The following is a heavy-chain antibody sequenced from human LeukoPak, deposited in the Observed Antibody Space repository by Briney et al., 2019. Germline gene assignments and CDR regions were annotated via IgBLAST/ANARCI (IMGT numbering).Heavy chain of an antibody. D-gene: IGHD3-22*01. V-gene: IGHV4-39*01. CDR2: FNYSGST. Sequence: SETLSLTCTVSGGSISSSSYYWGWVRQPPGKGLEWIGSFNYSGSTYYNPSLKSRVTMSVDTSKNQFSLKLSSVTAADTAVYYCSAYYYDTSAAYYFVYWGQGTMVTVSS. CDR3: SAYYYDTSAAYYFVY. CDR1: GGSISSSSYY. J-gene: IGHJ4*02.